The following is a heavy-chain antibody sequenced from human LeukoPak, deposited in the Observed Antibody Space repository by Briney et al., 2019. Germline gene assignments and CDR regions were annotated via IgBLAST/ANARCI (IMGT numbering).Heavy chain of an antibody. Sequence: SETLSVTCTVSGGSINSYYWSWIRQPPGKGLEWIGYIYHSGSTYYNPSLKSRVTISVDRSKNQFSLKLSSVTAADTAVYYCASVQLWSYFDYWGQGTLVTVSS. D-gene: IGHD5-18*01. V-gene: IGHV4-59*12. CDR2: IYHSGST. CDR3: ASVQLWSYFDY. J-gene: IGHJ4*02. CDR1: GGSINSYY.